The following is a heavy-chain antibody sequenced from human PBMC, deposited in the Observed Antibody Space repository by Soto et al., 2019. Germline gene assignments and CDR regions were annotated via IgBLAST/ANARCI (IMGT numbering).Heavy chain of an antibody. CDR2: MNPSSGNT. J-gene: IGHJ6*02. CDR3: ARVGDSSSYAMDV. Sequence: ASVKVSCKASGYIFTNFDIHWVRQASGQRLEWVGWMNPSSGNTGYAQKFQGRVTVTRSTSISTAYMELSDLSSEDTAVYFCARVGDSSSYAMDVWGQGPTVTVSS. V-gene: IGHV1-8*01. CDR1: GYIFTNFD. D-gene: IGHD3-16*01.